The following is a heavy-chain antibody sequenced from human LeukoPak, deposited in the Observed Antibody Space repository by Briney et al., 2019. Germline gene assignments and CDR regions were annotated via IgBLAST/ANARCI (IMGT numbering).Heavy chain of an antibody. CDR3: ASHYDILTGYYFGY. CDR1: GGSISSSSYY. J-gene: IGHJ4*02. Sequence: SETLSLTCTVSGGSISSSSYYWSWIRQPPGKGLEWIGYFHYSGTANYNPSLKSRVIISVDTSKNQFSLKLTSVTAADTAVYFCASHYDILTGYYFGYWGQGTLVTVSS. D-gene: IGHD3-9*01. CDR2: FHYSGTA. V-gene: IGHV4-61*01.